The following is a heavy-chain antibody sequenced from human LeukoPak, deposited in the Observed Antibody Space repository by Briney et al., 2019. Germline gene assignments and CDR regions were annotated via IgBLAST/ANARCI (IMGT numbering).Heavy chain of an antibody. CDR1: GFTFNSYA. V-gene: IGHV3-23*01. Sequence: PGGSLRLSCAASGFTFNSYAMSWVRQAPGKGLEWVSAISGSGGSTYYADSVKGRFTFSRDNSKNTLYLQMNSLRAEDTAVYYCARLAYCGGDCYWLAFNYWYFDLWGRGTLVSVSS. D-gene: IGHD2-21*02. CDR3: ARLAYCGGDCYWLAFNYWYFDL. CDR2: ISGSGGST. J-gene: IGHJ2*01.